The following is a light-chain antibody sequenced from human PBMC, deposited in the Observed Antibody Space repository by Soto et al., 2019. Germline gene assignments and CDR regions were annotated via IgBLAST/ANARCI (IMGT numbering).Light chain of an antibody. CDR1: QSVNSNY. V-gene: IGKV3-20*01. CDR2: GTS. J-gene: IGKJ2*03. Sequence: EIVLTQSPGTLSLSPGERVTLSCRASQSVNSNYLAWYQQKPGQAPRLPIYGTSSRATDIPDRFSGSGSGTDFTLTISRLEPEDFAVYYCQQYGDGNSPRYSFGQGTKLEIK. CDR3: QQYGDGNSPRYS.